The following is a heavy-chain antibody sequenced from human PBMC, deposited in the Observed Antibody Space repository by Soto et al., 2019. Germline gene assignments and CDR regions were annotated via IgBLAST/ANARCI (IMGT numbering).Heavy chain of an antibody. CDR2: ISASGDST. J-gene: IGHJ4*02. CDR1: GFTFSNYA. D-gene: IGHD4-4*01. CDR3: STHTNYGIF. Sequence: VQLLESGGNVVQPGGSLRLSCAASGFTFSNYAMSWVRHAPGKGLEWVSCISASGDSTYYADSLKGRFTISRDNSESTLSLQMNSLSAEDTALYFCSTHTNYGIFWGQGTLVTVSS. V-gene: IGHV3-23*01.